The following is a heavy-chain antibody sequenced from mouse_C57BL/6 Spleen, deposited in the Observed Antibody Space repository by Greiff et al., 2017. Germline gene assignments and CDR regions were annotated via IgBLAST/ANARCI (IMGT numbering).Heavy chain of an antibody. CDR2: INPSSGYT. CDR3: GPYYGSRDY. J-gene: IGHJ2*01. CDR1: GYTFTSYT. V-gene: IGHV1-4*01. Sequence: QVQLQQSGAELARPGASVKLSCKASGYTFTSYTMHWVNQRPGQGLEWIGNINPSSGYTKYNQKFKDKATLTADKSSSTAYMQLSSLTSEDSAVYYCGPYYGSRDYWGPGTTLTVSS. D-gene: IGHD1-1*01.